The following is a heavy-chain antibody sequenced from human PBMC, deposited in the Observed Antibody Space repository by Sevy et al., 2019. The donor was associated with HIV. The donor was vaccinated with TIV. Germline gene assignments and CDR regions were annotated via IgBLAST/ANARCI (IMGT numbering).Heavy chain of an antibody. D-gene: IGHD3-22*01. Sequence: ASVKVSCKASGYTFTDYYIHWMRQAPGQGLEWMGWINPKSDAPLYAQKFQGRITMTTDTSTSTAYRELSRLRSDDTPMYFCARALYLDSIGYHSAYAFDIWAQGTMVTVSS. V-gene: IGHV1-2*02. CDR2: INPKSDAP. CDR3: ARALYLDSIGYHSAYAFDI. CDR1: GYTFTDYY. J-gene: IGHJ3*02.